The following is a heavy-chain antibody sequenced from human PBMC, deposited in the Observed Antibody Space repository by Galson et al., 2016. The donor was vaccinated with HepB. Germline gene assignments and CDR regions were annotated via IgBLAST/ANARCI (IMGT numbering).Heavy chain of an antibody. V-gene: IGHV3-15*01. Sequence: SLRLSCAASGFTLSNAWMNWVRQAPGKGLEWVGRIKTKAAGGATDYAVPVKGRFSISRDDSKNTLYMQMNSLKTEDTAAYYCTTERIWELTIFGVFDIWGQGTMVTVSS. CDR3: TTERIWELTIFGVFDI. J-gene: IGHJ3*02. CDR1: GFTLSNAW. CDR2: IKTKAAGGAT. D-gene: IGHD3-3*01.